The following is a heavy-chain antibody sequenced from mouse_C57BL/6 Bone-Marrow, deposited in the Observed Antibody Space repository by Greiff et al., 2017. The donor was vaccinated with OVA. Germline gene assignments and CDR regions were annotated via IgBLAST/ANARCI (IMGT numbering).Heavy chain of an antibody. Sequence: VQLQQPGAELVKPGASVKLSCKASGYTFTSYWMPWVKQRPGQGLEWIGMIHPNSGSTNYNEKFKSKATLTVDKSSSTAYMQLSSLTSEDSAVYYCATGVTAPHYYAMDYWGQGTSVTVSS. CDR2: IHPNSGST. CDR1: GYTFTSYW. D-gene: IGHD1-2*01. V-gene: IGHV1-64*01. CDR3: ATGVTAPHYYAMDY. J-gene: IGHJ4*01.